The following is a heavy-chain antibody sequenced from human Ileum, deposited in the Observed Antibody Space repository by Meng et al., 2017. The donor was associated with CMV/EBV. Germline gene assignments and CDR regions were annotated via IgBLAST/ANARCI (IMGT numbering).Heavy chain of an antibody. J-gene: IGHJ4*02. V-gene: IGHV3-23*01. CDR3: AREGHSSGRAGAFDY. CDR2: IRGDGTAT. D-gene: IGHD3-22*01. Sequence: SGFPLSGYPMTWVRQAPGKGLEWVSTIRGDGTATHYAASVQGRFTISRDNARNTLSLQMTGLRAEDTAVYYCAREGHSSGRAGAFDYWGQGALVTVSS. CDR1: GFPLSGYP.